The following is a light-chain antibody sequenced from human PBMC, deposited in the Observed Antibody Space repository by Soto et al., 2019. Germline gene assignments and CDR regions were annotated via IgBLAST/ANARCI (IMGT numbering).Light chain of an antibody. CDR1: QSVSSY. CDR2: AAS. Sequence: EIVLTQSPAILSLSPGERATLSCRASQSVSSYLTWYQQKPGQAPSLLIYAASNRATGIPARFSGSGSGTNFTLTISSLEPEDSAVYYCQQRSDWPITSGGGTRLAI. V-gene: IGKV3-11*01. J-gene: IGKJ5*01. CDR3: QQRSDWPIT.